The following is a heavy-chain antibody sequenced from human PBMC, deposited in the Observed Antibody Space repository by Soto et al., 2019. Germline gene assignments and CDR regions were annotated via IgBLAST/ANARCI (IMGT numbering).Heavy chain of an antibody. CDR3: ARRSAYYESSGYYFPFNY. Sequence: EVQQVQSGPEVKKPGESLKISCKGSGYDFTTYWIGWVRQMPGKGLEWMGIIYPGDSHTRYSPSFQGQVTISADKSFNTAYLQWSSLKASDTAIYYCARRSAYYESSGYYFPFNYWGQGTLVTVSS. D-gene: IGHD3-22*01. CDR2: IYPGDSHT. J-gene: IGHJ4*02. CDR1: GYDFTTYW. V-gene: IGHV5-51*03.